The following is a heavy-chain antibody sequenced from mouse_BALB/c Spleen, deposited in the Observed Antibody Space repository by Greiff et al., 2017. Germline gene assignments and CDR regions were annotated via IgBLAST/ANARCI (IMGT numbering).Heavy chain of an antibody. CDR2: IRSKSNNYAT. V-gene: IGHV10-1*02. CDR1: GFTFNTYA. Sequence: EVQLVESGGGLVQPKGSLKLSCAASGFTFNTYAMNWVRQAPGKGLEWVARIRSKSNNYATYYADSVKDRFTISRDDSQSMLYLQMNNLKTEDTAMYYCVRLQLRYYAMDYWGQGTSVTVSS. D-gene: IGHD1-1*01. CDR3: VRLQLRYYAMDY. J-gene: IGHJ4*01.